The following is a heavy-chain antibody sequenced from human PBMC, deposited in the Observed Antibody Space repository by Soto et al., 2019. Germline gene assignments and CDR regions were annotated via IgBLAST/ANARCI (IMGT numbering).Heavy chain of an antibody. J-gene: IGHJ4*02. D-gene: IGHD3-10*01. V-gene: IGHV4-39*01. Sequence: PSETLSLTCTVSGGSISSSSYYWGWIRQPPGKGLEWIGSIYYSGSTYYNPSLKSRVTISVDTSKNQFSLKLSSVTAADTAVYYCASQNPRIPWLGEFRDYWGQGTLVTVSS. CDR1: GGSISSSSYY. CDR3: ASQNPRIPWLGEFRDY. CDR2: IYYSGST.